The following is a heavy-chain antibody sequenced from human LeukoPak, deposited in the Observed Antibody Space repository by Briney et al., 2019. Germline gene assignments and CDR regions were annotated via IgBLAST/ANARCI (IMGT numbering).Heavy chain of an antibody. J-gene: IGHJ6*02. Sequence: GRSLRLSCAASGFTFSSYGMHWVRQAPGKGLEWVAVIWYDGSNKYYADSVKGRFTISRDNSKNTLYLQMNSLRAEDTAVYYCAKGVIGYYYYGMDVWGQGTTVTVSS. CDR3: AKGVIGYYYYGMDV. D-gene: IGHD3-10*01. V-gene: IGHV3-33*06. CDR1: GFTFSSYG. CDR2: IWYDGSNK.